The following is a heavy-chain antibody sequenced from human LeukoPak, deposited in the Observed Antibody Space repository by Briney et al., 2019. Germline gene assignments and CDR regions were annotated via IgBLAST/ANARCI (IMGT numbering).Heavy chain of an antibody. D-gene: IGHD6-6*01. Sequence: PGGSLILSCAASGFTFSSYAMSWVRQAPGKGLEWVSAISSSGGTTDYADSVKGRFTISRDNSKNTLYLQMNSLRAEDTAIYYCAKDRWSSSSGNYFDYWGQGTLVTVSS. V-gene: IGHV3-23*01. CDR3: AKDRWSSSSGNYFDY. CDR2: ISSSGGTT. J-gene: IGHJ4*02. CDR1: GFTFSSYA.